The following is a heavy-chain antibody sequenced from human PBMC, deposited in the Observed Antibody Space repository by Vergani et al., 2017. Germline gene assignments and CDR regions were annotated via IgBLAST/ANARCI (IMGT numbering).Heavy chain of an antibody. CDR3: AKALTTVTTLFDY. V-gene: IGHV3-9*01. CDR2: ISWNSGSI. J-gene: IGHJ4*02. Sequence: EVQLVESGGGLVQPGRSLRLSCAASGFTFDDYAMHWVRQAPGKGLEWVSGISWNSGSIGYADSVKGRFTISRDNAKNSLYLQMNSLRAEDTALYYCAKALTTVTTLFDYWGQGTLVTVSS. CDR1: GFTFDDYA. D-gene: IGHD4-17*01.